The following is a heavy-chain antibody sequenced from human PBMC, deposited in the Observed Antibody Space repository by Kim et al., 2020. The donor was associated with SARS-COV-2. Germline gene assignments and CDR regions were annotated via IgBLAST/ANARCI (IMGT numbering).Heavy chain of an antibody. CDR1: GYTFTSYG. V-gene: IGHV1-18*04. D-gene: IGHD3-3*01. Sequence: ASVKVSCKASGYTFTSYGISWVRQAPGQGLEWMGWISAYNGNTNYAQKLQGRVTMTTDTSTSTAYMELRSLRSDDTAVYYCARGPGITIFGETNHYGMDVWGQGTTVTVSS. CDR2: ISAYNGNT. CDR3: ARGPGITIFGETNHYGMDV. J-gene: IGHJ6*02.